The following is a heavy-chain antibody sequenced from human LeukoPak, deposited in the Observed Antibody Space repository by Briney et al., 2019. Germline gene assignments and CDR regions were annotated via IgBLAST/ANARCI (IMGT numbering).Heavy chain of an antibody. CDR3: ARDGTESNAFDI. CDR2: ISYDGSSK. CDR1: GFTFSSYA. Sequence: GGSLRLSCAASGFTFSSYAMHWVRQTPGKRLEWVAVISYDGSSKYYADSVKGRFTISRDNSKNTLYLQMNSLRAEDTAVYYCARDGTESNAFDIWGQGTMVTVSS. J-gene: IGHJ3*02. V-gene: IGHV3-30*04. D-gene: IGHD1-26*01.